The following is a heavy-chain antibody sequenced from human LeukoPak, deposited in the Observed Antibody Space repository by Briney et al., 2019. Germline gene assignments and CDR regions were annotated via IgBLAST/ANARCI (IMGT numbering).Heavy chain of an antibody. CDR1: GLTVSSSY. D-gene: IGHD6-13*01. CDR2: IYNDGST. Sequence: GGSLRLSCAASGLTVSSSYMSWVRQAPGKGLEWVSIIYNDGSTYYADSMKGRFTISRDNSKNTLYLQVNSLRAEDTAVYYCARIGAGSSRDYWGQGTLVTVSS. V-gene: IGHV3-53*01. J-gene: IGHJ4*02. CDR3: ARIGAGSSRDY.